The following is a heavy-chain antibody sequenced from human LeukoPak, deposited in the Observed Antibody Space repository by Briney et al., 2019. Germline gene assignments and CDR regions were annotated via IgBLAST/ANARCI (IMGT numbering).Heavy chain of an antibody. D-gene: IGHD1-26*01. Sequence: GGSLRLSCAASGFTFSSYWMSWVRQAPGKGLEWVANIKQDGSEKYYVDSVKGRFTISRDNAKNSLYLQMNSLKTEDTAVYYCTGIVGATDNSRYYYMDVWGKGTTVTVSS. J-gene: IGHJ6*03. CDR1: GFTFSSYW. CDR3: TGIVGATDNSRYYYMDV. CDR2: IKQDGSEK. V-gene: IGHV3-7*03.